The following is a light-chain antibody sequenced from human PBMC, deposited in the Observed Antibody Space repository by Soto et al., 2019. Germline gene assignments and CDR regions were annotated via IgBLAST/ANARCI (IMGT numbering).Light chain of an antibody. CDR1: QGITNY. J-gene: IGKJ4*01. Sequence: DIQMTQSPSSLSASVGDRVTITCRASQGITNYVAWYQQKPGKVPKLLIYGASTLLSGVPSRFSGSGSGTDFTLIISSLQPEDVATYYCQKYNSASLTFGGGTKVEIK. CDR3: QKYNSASLT. CDR2: GAS. V-gene: IGKV1-27*01.